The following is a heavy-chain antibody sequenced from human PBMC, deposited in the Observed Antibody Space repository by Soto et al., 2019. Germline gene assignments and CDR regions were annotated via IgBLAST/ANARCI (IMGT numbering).Heavy chain of an antibody. CDR3: ARENLGGSREPRRRGYYYYGMDV. CDR2: IYYSGST. D-gene: IGHD2-2*01. Sequence: QVQLQESGPGLVKPSQTLSLTCTVSGGSISSGGYYWSWIRQHPGKGLEWIGYIYYSGSTYYNPSLKSRVTISVDTSKNQFSLKLSSVTAADTAVYYCARENLGGSREPRRRGYYYYGMDVWGQGTTVTVSS. CDR1: GGSISSGGYY. V-gene: IGHV4-31*03. J-gene: IGHJ6*02.